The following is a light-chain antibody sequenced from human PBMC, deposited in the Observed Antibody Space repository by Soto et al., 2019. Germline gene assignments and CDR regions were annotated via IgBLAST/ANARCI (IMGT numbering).Light chain of an antibody. J-gene: IGLJ1*01. CDR1: SSDVGGFNY. V-gene: IGLV2-11*01. Sequence: QSALTQPRSVSGSPGQSVTISCTGTSSDVGGFNYVSWYQHHPDKVPKLMIYDVTKRPSGVPDRFSGSKSGNTASLTSSGLQAEDEADYYCCSYAGTYTNVFGTGTKLTVL. CDR2: DVT. CDR3: CSYAGTYTNV.